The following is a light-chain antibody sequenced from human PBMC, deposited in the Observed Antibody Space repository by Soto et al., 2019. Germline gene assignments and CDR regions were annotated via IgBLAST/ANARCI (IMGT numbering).Light chain of an antibody. Sequence: QSVLTQPASVSGSPGQSITISCTGTSSDVGGYNYVSWYQQHPGKAPKLMIYEVSNRPSGVSNRSSGSKSGNTASLTISGLQAEDEDDYYCSSYTSSTFYVFGTGTKVTVL. CDR3: SSYTSSTFYV. V-gene: IGLV2-14*01. J-gene: IGLJ1*01. CDR1: SSDVGGYNY. CDR2: EVS.